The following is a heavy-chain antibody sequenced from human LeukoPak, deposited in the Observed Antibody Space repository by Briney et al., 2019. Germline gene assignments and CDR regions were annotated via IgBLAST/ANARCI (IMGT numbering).Heavy chain of an antibody. Sequence: PSETLSLTCTVSGGSISSYYWSWIRQPAGKGLEWIGRIYTSGSTNYNPSLKSRVTISVDKSKKQFSLKLSSVTAADTAVYYCAREGSGSYLGYYYYMDVWGKGTTVTVSS. V-gene: IGHV4-4*07. CDR3: AREGSGSYLGYYYYMDV. D-gene: IGHD3-10*01. CDR2: IYTSGST. CDR1: GGSISSYY. J-gene: IGHJ6*03.